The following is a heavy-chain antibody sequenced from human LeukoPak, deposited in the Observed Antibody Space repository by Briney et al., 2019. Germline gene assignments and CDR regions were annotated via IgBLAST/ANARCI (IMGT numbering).Heavy chain of an antibody. Sequence: ASVKVSCKASGYKFINYGISWVRQAPGQGLEWMGWISGYNANTKYAEKFQGRVTMTIDTSTSTAYMELRSLTPDDTAIYYCARDYWMAVAGIFHFWGQGTLVTVSS. V-gene: IGHV1-18*01. D-gene: IGHD6-13*01. CDR1: GYKFINYG. CDR3: ARDYWMAVAGIFHF. J-gene: IGHJ4*02. CDR2: ISGYNANT.